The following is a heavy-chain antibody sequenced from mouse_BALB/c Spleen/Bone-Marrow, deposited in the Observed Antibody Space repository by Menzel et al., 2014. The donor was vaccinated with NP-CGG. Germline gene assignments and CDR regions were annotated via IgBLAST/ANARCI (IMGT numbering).Heavy chain of an antibody. V-gene: IGHV14-3*02. D-gene: IGHD1-1*01. J-gene: IGHJ3*01. CDR2: IDPANGNT. Sequence: LQQPGAELVKPGASVKLSCTASGFNIKDTYMHWVKQRPEQGLEWIGRIDPANGNTKYDPKFQGKATITADTSSNTAYLQLSSLTSEDTAVYYCAMYYYGSGLFAYWGQGTLVTVSA. CDR1: GFNIKDTY. CDR3: AMYYYGSGLFAY.